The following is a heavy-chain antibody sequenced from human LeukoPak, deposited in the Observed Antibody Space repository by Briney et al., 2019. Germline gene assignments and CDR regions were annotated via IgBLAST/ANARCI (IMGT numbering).Heavy chain of an antibody. D-gene: IGHD1-14*01. V-gene: IGHV1-8*03. J-gene: IGHJ4*02. CDR2: MNPNSGDT. CDR1: GYTFTSHD. Sequence: GASMKVSCKASGYTFTSHDINWVRQATGQGLEWMGWMNPNSGDTGYAQKFQGRITITRNTSISTAYMELSSLRSEDTAVYYCVKDNPLDYWGQGTLVIVSS. CDR3: VKDNPLDY.